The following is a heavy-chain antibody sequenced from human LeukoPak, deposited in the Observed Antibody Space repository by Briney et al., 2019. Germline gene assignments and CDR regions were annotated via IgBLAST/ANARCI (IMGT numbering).Heavy chain of an antibody. D-gene: IGHD2-15*01. CDR2: IYYSGST. V-gene: IGHV4-39*02. CDR3: VREILYCSGGSCYRGPFDN. Sequence: SETLSLTCTVSGGSISSSSYYWGWIRQPPGKGLEWIGSIYYSGSTYYNPSLKSQVTISVDTSKNQFSLKLNSVTAADTAVYYCVREILYCSGGSCYRGPFDNWGQGTLVTVSA. J-gene: IGHJ4*02. CDR1: GGSISSSSYY.